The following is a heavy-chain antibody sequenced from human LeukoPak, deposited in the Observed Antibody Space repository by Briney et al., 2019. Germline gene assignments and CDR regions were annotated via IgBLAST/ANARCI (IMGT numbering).Heavy chain of an antibody. CDR1: GYTFTGYY. Sequence: ASVKVSCKASGYTFTGYYMHWVRQAPGQGLEWMGWINPNSGGTNYAQKFQGRVTMTRDTSISTAYVELSRLRSDDTAVYYCARDKAIAAAGTAAFDIWGQGTMVTVSS. CDR3: ARDKAIAAAGTAAFDI. J-gene: IGHJ3*02. D-gene: IGHD6-13*01. CDR2: INPNSGGT. V-gene: IGHV1-2*02.